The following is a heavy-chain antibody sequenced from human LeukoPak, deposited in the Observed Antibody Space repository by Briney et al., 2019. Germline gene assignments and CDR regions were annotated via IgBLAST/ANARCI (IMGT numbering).Heavy chain of an antibody. Sequence: GGSLRLSCAASGFTFNSYAMSWVRQAPGKGLEWVSAISGSGGSTYYADSVKGRFTISRDNSKNTLYLQMNSLRAEDTAIYYCSKVSSRFYDSSGYYYWGQGTLVTVSS. V-gene: IGHV3-23*01. CDR1: GFTFNSYA. J-gene: IGHJ4*02. D-gene: IGHD3-22*01. CDR3: SKVSSRFYDSSGYYY. CDR2: ISGSGGST.